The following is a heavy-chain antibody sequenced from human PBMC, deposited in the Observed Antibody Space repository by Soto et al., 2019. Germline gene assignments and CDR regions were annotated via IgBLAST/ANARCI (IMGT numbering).Heavy chain of an antibody. Sequence: QVQLQQWGAGLFKPSGTLSLTCAVYGGSFGGYYWNWIRQSPGKGLGWIGKINHSGSTNYNPSLKSRVTISVDTSKNQFSLRLSSVTAADTAVYYCARAYDYRDPRDALDTWGQGTMVIVSS. D-gene: IGHD4-17*01. V-gene: IGHV4-34*02. CDR1: GGSFGGYY. CDR3: ARAYDYRDPRDALDT. J-gene: IGHJ3*02. CDR2: INHSGST.